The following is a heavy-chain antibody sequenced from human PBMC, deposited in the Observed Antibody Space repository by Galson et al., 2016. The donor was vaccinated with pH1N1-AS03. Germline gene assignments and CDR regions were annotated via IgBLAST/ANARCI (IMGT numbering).Heavy chain of an antibody. CDR1: GDSINSSPYY. J-gene: IGHJ4*02. CDR3: ARHVSGSYPNNLDY. V-gene: IGHV4-39*07. Sequence: VSGDSINSSPYYWGWIRQPPGQGLEWIGTIYYRGATYYSPSLKSRVTISIDTSKNQFSLNLRSVTAADTAVYYCARHVSGSYPNNLDYWGQGTLVIVSS. CDR2: IYYRGAT. D-gene: IGHD1-26*01.